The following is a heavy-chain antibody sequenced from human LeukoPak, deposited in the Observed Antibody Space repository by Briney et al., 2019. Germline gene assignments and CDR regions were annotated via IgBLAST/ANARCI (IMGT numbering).Heavy chain of an antibody. V-gene: IGHV3-21*04. CDR1: GFTFNNYN. J-gene: IGHJ4*02. CDR3: AKLREWELPDLFDY. D-gene: IGHD1-26*01. CDR2: ITSSGTYR. Sequence: PGGSLRLSCAASGFTFNNYNMNWVRQAPGRALEWVSSITSSGTYRFYTDSVKGRFTISRDNSKNTLYLQMNSLRAEDTAVYYCAKLREWELPDLFDYWGQGTLVTVSS.